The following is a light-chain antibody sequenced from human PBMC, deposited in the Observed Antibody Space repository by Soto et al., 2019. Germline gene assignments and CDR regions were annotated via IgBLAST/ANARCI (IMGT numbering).Light chain of an antibody. V-gene: IGLV1-40*01. CDR3: CSYARGSRA. CDR1: SSNIGAGYE. J-gene: IGLJ3*02. Sequence: QSVLTQPPSVSGAPGQRVTISCTGSSSNIGAGYEVHWYQQLPGTAPKLLIYADNNRPSGVPDRFSGSKSGTSASLAITGLQAEDETDYYCCSYARGSRAFGGGTKLTVL. CDR2: ADN.